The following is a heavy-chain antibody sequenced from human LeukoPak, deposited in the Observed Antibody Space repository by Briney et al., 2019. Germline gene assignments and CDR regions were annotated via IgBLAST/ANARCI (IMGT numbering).Heavy chain of an antibody. D-gene: IGHD2-21*01. V-gene: IGHV1-3*01. CDR1: GYTFSRYV. Sequence: ASVKVSCKASGYTFSRYVVHWVRQAPGQRPEWMGWINAGNGGTKYSQNFQGRVTITWDRSANTAYMELSSLTSEDTALYYCEREDCGDTCYPGGYWGQGILVAVSS. CDR2: INAGNGGT. J-gene: IGHJ4*02. CDR3: EREDCGDTCYPGGY.